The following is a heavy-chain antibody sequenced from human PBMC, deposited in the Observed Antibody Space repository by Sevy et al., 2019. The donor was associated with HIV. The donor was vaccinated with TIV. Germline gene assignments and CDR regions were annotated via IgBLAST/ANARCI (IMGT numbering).Heavy chain of an antibody. Sequence: ASLKVSCKASGGTFSSYAISWVRQAPGQGLEWMGGIIPIFGTANYAQKFQGRVTITADESTSTAYMELSSLRSEDTAVYYCARDLGDGQSSSGYTFDYWGQGTLVTVSS. J-gene: IGHJ4*02. CDR2: IIPIFGTA. CDR1: GGTFSSYA. V-gene: IGHV1-69*13. D-gene: IGHD3-22*01. CDR3: ARDLGDGQSSSGYTFDY.